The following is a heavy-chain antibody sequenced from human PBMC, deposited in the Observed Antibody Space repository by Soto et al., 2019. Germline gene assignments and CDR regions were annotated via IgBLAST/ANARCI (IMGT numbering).Heavy chain of an antibody. CDR1: GYIFTTYA. J-gene: IGHJ6*02. D-gene: IGHD5-18*01. CDR3: ARERGKKTATVPLYYYYGMDV. Sequence: ASVKVSCKASGYIFTTYAMHWVRQAPGQRLEWMGWINAGNDNTKYSQKFQGRVTITRDTSASTAYMELSSLRSEDTAVYYCARERGKKTATVPLYYYYGMDVWGQGTTVTVSS. V-gene: IGHV1-3*01. CDR2: INAGNDNT.